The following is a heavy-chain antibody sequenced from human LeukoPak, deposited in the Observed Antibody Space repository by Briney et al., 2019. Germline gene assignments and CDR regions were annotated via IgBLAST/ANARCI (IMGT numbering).Heavy chain of an antibody. V-gene: IGHV3-11*01. CDR1: GFTFSDYY. Sequence: PGGSLRLSCPASGFTFSDYYMNWIRQAPGKGLEWVSSISGGSRTINYADSVKGRFTTSRDNAKNSLFLQVNSLRAEDTAVYYCARAGQSDYWGQGTLVTVSS. CDR2: ISGGSRTI. CDR3: ARAGQSDY. J-gene: IGHJ4*02.